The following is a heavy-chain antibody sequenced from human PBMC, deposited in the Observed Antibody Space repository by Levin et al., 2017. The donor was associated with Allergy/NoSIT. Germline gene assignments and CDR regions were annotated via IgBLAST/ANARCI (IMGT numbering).Heavy chain of an antibody. V-gene: IGHV1-2*02. Sequence: VASVKVSCKASGYTFTGYYMHWVRQAPGQGLEWMGWINPNSGGTNYAQKFQGRVTMTRDTSISTAYMELSRLRSDDTAVYYCARDMGSSWYGFDYWGQGTLVTVSS. D-gene: IGHD6-13*01. J-gene: IGHJ4*02. CDR2: INPNSGGT. CDR1: GYTFTGYY. CDR3: ARDMGSSWYGFDY.